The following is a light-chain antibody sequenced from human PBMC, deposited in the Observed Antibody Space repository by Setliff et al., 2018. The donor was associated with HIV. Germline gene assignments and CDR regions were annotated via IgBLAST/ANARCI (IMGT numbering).Light chain of an antibody. V-gene: IGLV2-11*01. Sequence: LTRPRSVSGSPGQSVTMSCTGTSSDVGGYNYVSWYQQHPGKAPKLMIYDVSKRPSGVPDRFSGSKSGNTAFLTISGLQGEDEADYYCCSYAGSYTVLFGGGTK. CDR1: SSDVGGYNY. CDR3: CSYAGSYTVL. J-gene: IGLJ2*01. CDR2: DVS.